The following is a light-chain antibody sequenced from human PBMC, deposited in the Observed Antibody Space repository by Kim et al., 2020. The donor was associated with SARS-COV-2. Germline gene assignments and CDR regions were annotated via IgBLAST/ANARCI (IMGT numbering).Light chain of an antibody. V-gene: IGLV1-40*01. Sequence: GVTIPCAGGRSNIGAGYDVHWYQQLPGTAPKLLIYGNSNRPSGVPDRFSGSKSGTSASLAITGLQAEDEADYYCQSYDSSLSGYVFGTGTKVTVL. CDR3: QSYDSSLSGYV. CDR1: RSNIGAGYD. J-gene: IGLJ1*01. CDR2: GNS.